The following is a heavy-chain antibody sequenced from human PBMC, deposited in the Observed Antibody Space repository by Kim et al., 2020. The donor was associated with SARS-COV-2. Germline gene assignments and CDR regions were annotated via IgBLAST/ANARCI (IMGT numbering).Heavy chain of an antibody. D-gene: IGHD6-19*01. J-gene: IGHJ4*02. CDR2: IYYSGST. CDR1: GGSISSSSYY. V-gene: IGHV4-39*01. CDR3: ARSDPGIAVAGTFTLDY. Sequence: SETLSLTCTVSGGSISSSSYYWGWIRQPPGKGLEWIGSIYYSGSTYYNPSLKSRVTISVDTSKNQFSLKLSSVTAADTAVYYCARSDPGIAVAGTFTLDYWGQGTLVTVSS.